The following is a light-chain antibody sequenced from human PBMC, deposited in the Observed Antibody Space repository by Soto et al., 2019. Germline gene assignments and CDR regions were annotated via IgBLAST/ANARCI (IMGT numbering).Light chain of an antibody. CDR1: SNDIGGYNL. V-gene: IGLV2-23*02. J-gene: IGLJ2*01. CDR2: EAN. CDR3: YSFAGGATFV. Sequence: QPVLTQPASVSGSPGQSMTISCTGTSNDIGGYNLVSWYQQHPGKAPKLIIYEANKRPSGVSDRFSGSRSGTTASLTISALQAEDEADYSCYSFAGGATFVFGGGTKLTVL.